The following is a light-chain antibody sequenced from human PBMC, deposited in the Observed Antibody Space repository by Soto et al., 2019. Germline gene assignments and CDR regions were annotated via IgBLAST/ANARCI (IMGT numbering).Light chain of an antibody. Sequence: EIVLMQSPDTLSSFPGDRVTLSCRASQSVRSHLAWYQQKPGQPPRLLIYGASTRATGIPARFSGSGFGTEFTLTISSLQSEDFAVYYCQQYKNWPLFGQGTRLEIK. J-gene: IGKJ5*01. CDR3: QQYKNWPL. CDR1: QSVRSH. V-gene: IGKV3-15*01. CDR2: GAS.